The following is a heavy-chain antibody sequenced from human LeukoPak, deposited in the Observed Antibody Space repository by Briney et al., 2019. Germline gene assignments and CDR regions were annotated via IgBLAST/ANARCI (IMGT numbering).Heavy chain of an antibody. D-gene: IGHD3-22*01. J-gene: IGHJ5*01. CDR1: GFTFSSYG. CDR2: INWNGDNT. CDR3: ARDILYDSSGYYLDS. V-gene: IGHV3-20*04. Sequence: PGGSLRLSCAASGFTFSSYGMNWVRQAPGKGLEWVSDINWNGDNTGYAESVKGRFTISRDNAKNSLFLRMNNLRAEDTALYYCARDILYDSSGYYLDSWGQGTLVTVSS.